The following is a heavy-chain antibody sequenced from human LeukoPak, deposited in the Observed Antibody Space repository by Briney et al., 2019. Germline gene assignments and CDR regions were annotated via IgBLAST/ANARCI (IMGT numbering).Heavy chain of an antibody. Sequence: GGSLRLSCVASGFTFSNYGMHWVRQAPGKGLEWVAVISYAGNNKYYRDSVKGRFTISRDNSNNTLYLQLNSLGAEDTALYYCAKERAGPTYGIDVWGRGTTVTVSS. J-gene: IGHJ6*02. CDR1: GFTFSNYG. V-gene: IGHV3-30*18. CDR3: AKERAGPTYGIDV. CDR2: ISYAGNNK.